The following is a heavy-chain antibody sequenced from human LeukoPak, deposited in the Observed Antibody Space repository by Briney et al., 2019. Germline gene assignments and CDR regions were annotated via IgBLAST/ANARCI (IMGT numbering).Heavy chain of an antibody. V-gene: IGHV4-61*02. J-gene: IGHJ6*02. CDR3: AREGFWSGSAYGMDV. D-gene: IGHD3-3*01. Sequence: SQTLSLTCTVSGGSISSGSYYWSWIRQPAGKGLEWIGRIYTSGSTNYNPSLKSRVTISVDTSKNQFSLKLSSVTAADTAVYYCAREGFWSGSAYGMDVWGQGTTVTVSS. CDR1: GGSISSGSYY. CDR2: IYTSGST.